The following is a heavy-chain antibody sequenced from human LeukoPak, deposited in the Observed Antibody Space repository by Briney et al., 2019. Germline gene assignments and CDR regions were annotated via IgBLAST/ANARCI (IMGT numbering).Heavy chain of an antibody. J-gene: IGHJ6*02. Sequence: ASVKVSCKASGYTFSGYYMHWVRQAPGQGLEWMGWINPDSGDTNCAQKFQGRVTLTRDTSISSAYMELSGLISDDTAVYYCARDGALDVWGQGTTVTVS. CDR1: GYTFSGYY. D-gene: IGHD3-10*01. CDR2: INPDSGDT. CDR3: ARDGALDV. V-gene: IGHV1-2*02.